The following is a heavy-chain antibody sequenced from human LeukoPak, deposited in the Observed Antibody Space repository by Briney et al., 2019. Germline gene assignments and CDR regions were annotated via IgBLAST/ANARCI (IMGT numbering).Heavy chain of an antibody. Sequence: SVKVSCKASGGTFSSYAISWVRQAPGQGLEWMGRIIPILGIANYAQKFRGRVTITADKSTSTAYMELSSLRSEDTAVYCCARAGSIAAAAPRNWFDPWGQGTLVTVSS. CDR1: GGTFSSYA. V-gene: IGHV1-69*04. D-gene: IGHD6-13*01. J-gene: IGHJ5*02. CDR2: IIPILGIA. CDR3: ARAGSIAAAAPRNWFDP.